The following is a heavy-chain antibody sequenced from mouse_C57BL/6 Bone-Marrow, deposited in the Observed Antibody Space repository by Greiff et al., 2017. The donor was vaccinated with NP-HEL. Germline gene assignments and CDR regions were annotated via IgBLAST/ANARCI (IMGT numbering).Heavy chain of an antibody. Sequence: EVQLVESGGGLVKPGGSLKLSCAASGFTFSSYAMSWVRQTPEKRLEWVATISDGGSYTYYPDNVKGRFTISRDNAKNNLYLQMSHLKSEDTAMYYCARAPSTLYYFDYWGQGTTLTVSS. V-gene: IGHV5-4*01. CDR3: ARAPSTLYYFDY. CDR1: GFTFSSYA. J-gene: IGHJ2*01. CDR2: ISDGGSYT. D-gene: IGHD4-1*02.